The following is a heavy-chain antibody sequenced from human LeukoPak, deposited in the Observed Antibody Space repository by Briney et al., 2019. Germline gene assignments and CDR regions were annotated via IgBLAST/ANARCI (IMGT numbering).Heavy chain of an antibody. CDR2: IHPGDSRT. CDR3: AGHLSDYFYMDV. V-gene: IGHV5-51*01. CDR1: GYSFTSYW. J-gene: IGHJ6*03. Sequence: GESLKISCQGSGYSFTSYWIGWVRQMPGKGLEWMGIIHPGDSRTVYSPSFQGQVTISADKSISTAYLHWSSLEASDTAMYYCAGHLSDYFYMDVWGKGTTITIFS. D-gene: IGHD3-16*02.